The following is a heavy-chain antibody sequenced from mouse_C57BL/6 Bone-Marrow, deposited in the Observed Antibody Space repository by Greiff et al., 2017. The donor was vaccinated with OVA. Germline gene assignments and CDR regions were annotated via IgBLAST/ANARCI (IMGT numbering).Heavy chain of an antibody. Sequence: QVQLQQSGAELVRPGTSVKMSCKASGYTFTNYWIGWAKQRPGHGLEWIGDIYPGGGYTNYNEKFKGKATLTADKSSSTAYMLLSSLTSEDSASYYCARGAGYEWFAYWGQGTLVTVSA. CDR2: IYPGGGYT. V-gene: IGHV1-63*01. J-gene: IGHJ3*01. CDR3: ARGAGYEWFAY. CDR1: GYTFTNYW. D-gene: IGHD2-2*01.